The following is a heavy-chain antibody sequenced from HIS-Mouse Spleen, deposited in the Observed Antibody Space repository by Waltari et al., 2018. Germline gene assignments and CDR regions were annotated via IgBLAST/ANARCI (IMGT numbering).Heavy chain of an antibody. CDR3: AKDGVDGWELLRGAFDI. CDR1: GFTFDDYA. J-gene: IGHJ3*02. V-gene: IGHV3-9*01. D-gene: IGHD1-26*01. CDR2: ISWNSGSI. Sequence: EVQLVESGGGLVQPGRSLRLSCAASGFTFDDYAMHWVRQAPGKGLEWVSGISWNSGSIGYADSVKGRFTISRDNAKNSLYLQMNSLRAEDTALYYCAKDGVDGWELLRGAFDIWGQGTMVTVSS.